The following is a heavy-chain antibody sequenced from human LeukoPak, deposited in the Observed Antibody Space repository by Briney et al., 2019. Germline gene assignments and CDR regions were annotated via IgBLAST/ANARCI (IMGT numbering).Heavy chain of an antibody. J-gene: IGHJ4*02. D-gene: IGHD3-10*01. CDR3: ARASGPFDY. CDR1: GFTFSHYG. V-gene: IGHV3-33*01. Sequence: PGGSLRLSCAASGFTFSHYGMHWVRQAPGKGLEWVAVIWNDGSNKYYADSVKGRFTISRDNSKNTLYLQMNSLRAEDTAVYSCARASGPFDYWGQGTLVTVSS. CDR2: IWNDGSNK.